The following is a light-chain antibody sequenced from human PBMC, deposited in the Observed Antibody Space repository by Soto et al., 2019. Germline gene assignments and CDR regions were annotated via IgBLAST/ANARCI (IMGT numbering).Light chain of an antibody. V-gene: IGKV1-39*01. CDR1: QNIRTS. J-gene: IGKJ1*01. Sequence: QMTQSPSSLSASVGARVTITCRASQNIRTSLNWYQQKPGKAPSLLIYGASTLQSGVPSRFSGSASATDFTLTISSLQPEDFATYYCQQSYTTPQTFGQGTKVEIK. CDR3: QQSYTTPQT. CDR2: GAS.